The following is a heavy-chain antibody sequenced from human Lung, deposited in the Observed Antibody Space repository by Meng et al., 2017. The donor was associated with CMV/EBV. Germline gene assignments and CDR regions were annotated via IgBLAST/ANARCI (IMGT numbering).Heavy chain of an antibody. D-gene: IGHD6-13*01. V-gene: IGHV3-48*03. Sequence: GGSXRLXCATSGFTFSSYEMNWVRQAPGKGLEWISYISSGGTSRYYADSVKGRFSISIDNAKNSLYLQMNSLRVEDTALYYCTRGSASWSEYNWFAPWGHGNXV. CDR1: GFTFSSYE. CDR2: ISSGGTSR. CDR3: TRGSASWSEYNWFAP. J-gene: IGHJ5*02.